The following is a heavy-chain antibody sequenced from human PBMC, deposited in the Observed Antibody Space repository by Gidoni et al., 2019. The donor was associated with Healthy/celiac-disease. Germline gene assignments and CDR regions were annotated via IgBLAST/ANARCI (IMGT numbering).Heavy chain of an antibody. V-gene: IGHV3-30*18. CDR2: ISYDGSNK. D-gene: IGHD6-19*01. Sequence: GFTFSRYGMHWVRPAPGKGLEWLAVISYDGSNKYYADAVKGRFTISRDNSKNTLYLQMNSLRAEDTAVYYCAKDGYSSGTYYFDYWGQGTLVTVSS. CDR1: GFTFSRYG. CDR3: AKDGYSSGTYYFDY. J-gene: IGHJ4*02.